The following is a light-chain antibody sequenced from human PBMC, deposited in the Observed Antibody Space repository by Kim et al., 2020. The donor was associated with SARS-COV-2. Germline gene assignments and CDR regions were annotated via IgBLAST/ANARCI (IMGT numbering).Light chain of an antibody. CDR1: QSISVY. Sequence: LSPGERATLSGRASQSISVYLAWYQQKPGQAPRLLIHDASNRATAVPTRFSGSGSGTDFTLTISSLEPEDFAIYYCQHRSNWPLTFGGGTKVDIK. CDR3: QHRSNWPLT. CDR2: DAS. V-gene: IGKV3-11*01. J-gene: IGKJ4*01.